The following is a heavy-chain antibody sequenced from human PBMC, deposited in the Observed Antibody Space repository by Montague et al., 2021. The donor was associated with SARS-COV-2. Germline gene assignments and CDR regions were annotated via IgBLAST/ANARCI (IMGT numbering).Heavy chain of an antibody. D-gene: IGHD3-9*01. J-gene: IGHJ6*02. CDR1: GFTLSSYA. V-gene: IGHV3-30*04. CDR2: ISFDGRSQ. Sequence: SLRLSCAASGFTLSSYAIHWVRQAPGKGLEWVALISFDGRSQYYADSVKGRFTISRDNSKSTLYLQMNSLRAADTAVYYCARDGKYYDTLIGYFSPRNYYYFYGMDVWGQGTTVTVSS. CDR3: ARDGKYYDTLIGYFSPRNYYYFYGMDV.